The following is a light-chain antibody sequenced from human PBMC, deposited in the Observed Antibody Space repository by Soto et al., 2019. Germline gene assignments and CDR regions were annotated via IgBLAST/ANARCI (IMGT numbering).Light chain of an antibody. CDR2: GAS. V-gene: IGKV3-20*01. Sequence: EIVLTQSPGTLSLSPGERATLSCRASQSVSSSYLAWYQQKPGQAPRLLIYGASGRATGIPDRFSGSGSGTDFTLTISRLEPEDFAVYYCQHYGSSTLFTFGPGTKVDIK. J-gene: IGKJ3*01. CDR3: QHYGSSTLFT. CDR1: QSVSSSY.